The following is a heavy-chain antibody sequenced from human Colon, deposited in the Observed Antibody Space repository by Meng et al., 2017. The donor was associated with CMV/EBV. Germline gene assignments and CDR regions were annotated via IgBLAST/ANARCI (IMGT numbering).Heavy chain of an antibody. CDR2: LSSSTTTI. J-gene: IGHJ4*02. D-gene: IGHD6-6*01. CDR1: GFTFRSYS. Sequence: LSLTCAASGFTFRSYSMNWVRQAPGKGLEWVSYLSSSTTTIYYADSVKGRFTISRDNAKNSLYLQMNSLRAEDTAVYYCARDGRSIAARPGEPDYWGQGTLVTVSS. CDR3: ARDGRSIAARPGEPDY. V-gene: IGHV3-48*04.